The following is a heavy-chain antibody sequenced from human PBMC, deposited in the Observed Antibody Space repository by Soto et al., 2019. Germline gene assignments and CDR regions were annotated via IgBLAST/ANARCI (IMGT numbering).Heavy chain of an antibody. J-gene: IGHJ4*02. CDR2: IKQDGSEK. D-gene: IGHD2-2*01. CDR1: GFTFSMSW. Sequence: GGSLRLSCAASGFTFSMSWMSWFRQAPGKGLEWVANIKQDGSEKYYVDSVKGRFTISRDNAKNSLHLQMNSLRAEDTAVYYCARDPYQYCTTTSCSPIGFDYWGQGTLVTVSS. CDR3: ARDPYQYCTTTSCSPIGFDY. V-gene: IGHV3-7*01.